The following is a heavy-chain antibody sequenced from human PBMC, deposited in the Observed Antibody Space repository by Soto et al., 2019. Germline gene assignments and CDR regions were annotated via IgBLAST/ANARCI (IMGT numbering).Heavy chain of an antibody. CDR1: GFTFSSYG. D-gene: IGHD3-22*01. CDR2: ISYDGSNK. CDR3: AIHYYDSSGPFDY. J-gene: IGHJ4*02. V-gene: IGHV3-30*03. Sequence: QVQLVESGGGVVQPGRSLSLSCAASGFTFSSYGMHWVRQAPGKGLEWVAVISYDGSNKYYADSVKGRFTISRDNSKNTLYLQMNSLRAEDTAVYYCAIHYYDSSGPFDYWGQGTLVTVSS.